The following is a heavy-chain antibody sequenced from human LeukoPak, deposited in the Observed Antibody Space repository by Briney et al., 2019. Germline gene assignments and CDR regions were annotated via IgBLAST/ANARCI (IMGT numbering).Heavy chain of an antibody. J-gene: IGHJ4*02. CDR1: GGSIITNDYW. D-gene: IGHD6-13*01. V-gene: IGHV4-39*07. Sequence: PSETLSLTCVVSGGSIITNDYWWGWIRQPPGKGLEWIGSIYYSGSTYYNPSLKSRVTISVDTSKNQFSLTLSSVTAADTAVYYCARSTFSLYSSSWWAAEDWGQGTLVTVSS. CDR3: ARSTFSLYSSSWWAAED. CDR2: IYYSGST.